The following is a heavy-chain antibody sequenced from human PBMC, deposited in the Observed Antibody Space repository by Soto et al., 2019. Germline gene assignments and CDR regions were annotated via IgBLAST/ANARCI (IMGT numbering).Heavy chain of an antibody. CDR1: GFAFSSEW. Sequence: LRLSCAASGFAFSSEWMHWVRQAPGKGLVWVSRIDPYDTGITYADSVKGRFTISRDNAKNTLYLQMNSLRAEDTAVYYCASDTFGARDSWGQGTLVTVSS. V-gene: IGHV3-74*01. J-gene: IGHJ4*02. CDR2: IDPYDTGI. CDR3: ASDTFGARDS. D-gene: IGHD2-15*01.